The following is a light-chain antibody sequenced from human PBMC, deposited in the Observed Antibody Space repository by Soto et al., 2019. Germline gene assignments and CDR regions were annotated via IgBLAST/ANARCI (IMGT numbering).Light chain of an antibody. CDR1: SSDVGNYKY. CDR2: EVS. CDR3: FSYTSSGTYV. V-gene: IGLV2-14*01. J-gene: IGLJ1*01. Sequence: QSVLAQPASVSGSPGQSITISCTGTSSDVGNYKYVSWYQQHPGKAPKLMIYEVSNRPSGVSNRFSGSKSGNTASLTISGLQAEDETDYSCFSYTSSGTYVFGTGTKATVL.